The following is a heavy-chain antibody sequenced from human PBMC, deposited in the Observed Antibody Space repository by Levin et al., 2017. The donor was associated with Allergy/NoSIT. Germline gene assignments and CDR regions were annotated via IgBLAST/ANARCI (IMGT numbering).Heavy chain of an antibody. Sequence: SETLSLTCTVSGGSISSGTYYWGWIRQPPGKGLEWIGSVSYSGKTDYNPSLKSRVTIYVDTSKNQFSLKLRSVTAADTAVYYCARRGDPWGQGTLVTVSS. V-gene: IGHV4-39*01. CDR3: ARRGDP. CDR1: GGSISSGTYY. J-gene: IGHJ5*02. CDR2: VSYSGKT.